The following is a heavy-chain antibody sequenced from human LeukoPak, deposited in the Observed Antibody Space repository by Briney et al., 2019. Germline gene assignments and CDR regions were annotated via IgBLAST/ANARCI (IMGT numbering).Heavy chain of an antibody. Sequence: SQTLSLTCAISGDSVSSSGAVWNWIRQSPSRGLESLGRTYYRSKWYNEYAVSVKSRITINPDTSKNQFSLQLNSVTPEDTAVYYCARDIGYSRDYWGQGTLVTVSS. J-gene: IGHJ4*02. V-gene: IGHV6-1*01. CDR3: ARDIGYSRDY. D-gene: IGHD5-12*01. CDR2: TYYRSKWYN. CDR1: GDSVSSSGAV.